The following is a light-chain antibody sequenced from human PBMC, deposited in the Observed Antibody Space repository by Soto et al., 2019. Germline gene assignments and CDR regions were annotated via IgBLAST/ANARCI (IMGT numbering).Light chain of an antibody. CDR1: TSNIGTNA. V-gene: IGLV1-47*01. CDR2: YSN. J-gene: IGLJ1*01. Sequence: QSVLTQSASASGTPGQRVTISCSGGTSNIGTNAVYWFQLLPGTAPKLLIYYSNHRPSGISDRFSGSKSGTSASQAISGLRPEDEADYYCAAWDDRLRGYVFATGTRSPS. CDR3: AAWDDRLRGYV.